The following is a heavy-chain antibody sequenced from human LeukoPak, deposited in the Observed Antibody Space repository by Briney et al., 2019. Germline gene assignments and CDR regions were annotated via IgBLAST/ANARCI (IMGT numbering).Heavy chain of an antibody. CDR2: ISSSGSTI. D-gene: IGHD4-17*01. Sequence: GGSLRLSCAASGFTFSSYEMNWVRQAPGKGLEWVSYISSSGSTIYYADSVKGRFTISRDNAKNSLYLQMNSLRAEDTAVYYCARVASPLTTVTKGFYFDYWGQGTLVTVSS. J-gene: IGHJ4*02. CDR3: ARVASPLTTVTKGFYFDY. CDR1: GFTFSSYE. V-gene: IGHV3-48*03.